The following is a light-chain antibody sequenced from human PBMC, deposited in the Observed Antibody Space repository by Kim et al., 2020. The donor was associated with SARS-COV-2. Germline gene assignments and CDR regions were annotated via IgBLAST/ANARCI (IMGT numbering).Light chain of an antibody. CDR1: STDIGNYNF. CDR2: DVS. J-gene: IGLJ3*02. V-gene: IGLV2-14*04. CDR3: SSHIGSSTWV. Sequence: QSITISCTGTSTDIGNYNFVSWSQQHPGKAPKHLIYDVSKRPSGVSDRFSGSKSGNTASLTISGLQAEDEADYYCSSHIGSSTWVFGGGTQLTVL.